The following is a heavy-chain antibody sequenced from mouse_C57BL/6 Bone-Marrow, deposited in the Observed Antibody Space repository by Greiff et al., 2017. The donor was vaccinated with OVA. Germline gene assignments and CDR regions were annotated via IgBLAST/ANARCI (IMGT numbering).Heavy chain of an antibody. D-gene: IGHD2-4*01. Sequence: QVQLQQSGAELVRPGTSVKVSCKASGYAFTNYLIEWVKQRPGQGLEWIGVINPGSGGTNYNEKFKGKATLTADKSSSTAYMQLSSLTSEDSAVYFCARDEDYDVYYYAMDYWGQGTSVTVSS. CDR1: GYAFTNYL. V-gene: IGHV1-54*01. J-gene: IGHJ4*01. CDR2: INPGSGGT. CDR3: ARDEDYDVYYYAMDY.